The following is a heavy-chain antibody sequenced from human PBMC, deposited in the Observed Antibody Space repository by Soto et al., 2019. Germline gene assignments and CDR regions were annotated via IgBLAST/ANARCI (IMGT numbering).Heavy chain of an antibody. CDR3: ARAIARDGSSWYRGGYDS. CDR1: GYTFTAYY. Sequence: QVRLLQSGAEVKKSGASVKVSCKASGYTFTAYYIHWVRQAPGQGLEWMGWINPDTGGTDYAQKXQGWVTMTRXTXXXTXXMELTSMKINDTAVYYCARAIARDGSSWYRGGYDSWGQGTLVTVSS. J-gene: IGHJ4*02. D-gene: IGHD6-13*01. CDR2: INPDTGGT. V-gene: IGHV1-2*04.